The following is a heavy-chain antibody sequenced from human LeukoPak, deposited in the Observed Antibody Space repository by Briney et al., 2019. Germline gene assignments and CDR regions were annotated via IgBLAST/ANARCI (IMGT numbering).Heavy chain of an antibody. CDR2: IKQDGSEK. Sequence: GGSLRLSCAASGFTFSSYWMSWVRQAPGKGLEWVANIKQDGSEKYYVDSVKGRFTISRDNAKNSLYLQMNSLRAEDTAVYYCARDQGSGINYYYYYMDVWGKGTTVTVSS. D-gene: IGHD3-10*01. CDR1: GFTFSSYW. J-gene: IGHJ6*03. CDR3: ARDQGSGINYYYYYMDV. V-gene: IGHV3-7*01.